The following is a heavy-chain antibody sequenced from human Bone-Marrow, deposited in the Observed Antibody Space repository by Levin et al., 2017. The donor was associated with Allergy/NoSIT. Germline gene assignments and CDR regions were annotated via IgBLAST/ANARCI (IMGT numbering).Heavy chain of an antibody. D-gene: IGHD4-17*01. V-gene: IGHV4-30-4*01. CDR3: ARDYGAHRSYYYYYGLDV. Sequence: SQTLSLTCTVSGGSISSGDYYWTWIRQSPGKGLEWIGYIYYSGSTDYNTSLKSRVIISIDRSKNQFSLKLSTVTDADTAVYYCARDYGAHRSYYYYYGLDVWGQGTTVTVAS. CDR1: GGSISSGDYY. CDR2: IYYSGST. J-gene: IGHJ6*02.